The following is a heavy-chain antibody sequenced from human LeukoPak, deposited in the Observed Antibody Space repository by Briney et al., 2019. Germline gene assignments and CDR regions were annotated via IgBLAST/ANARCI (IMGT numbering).Heavy chain of an antibody. CDR2: IKQDGSEK. J-gene: IGHJ3*02. CDR1: GFIFSSYW. CDR3: ARGIVGAIGAFDI. Sequence: GGSLRLSCAASGFIFSSYWMSWVRQAPGKGLEWVANIKQDGSEKYYVDSVKGRFTISRDNAKNSLYLQMNSLRAEDTAVYYCARGIVGAIGAFDIWGQGTMVTVSS. D-gene: IGHD1-26*01. V-gene: IGHV3-7*04.